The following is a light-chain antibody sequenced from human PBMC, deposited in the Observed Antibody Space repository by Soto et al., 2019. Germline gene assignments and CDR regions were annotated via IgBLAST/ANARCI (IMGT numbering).Light chain of an antibody. Sequence: QSVLTQPRSVSGSPGQSVTISCTATGSDVGDSSHVSWYQLHPGKAPKLMIDEVNNRPSGVPDRVSGSKSGSTASLTISGLQAEDEAEYYCCLSPGSLTWLFGGGTKLTLL. CDR1: GSDVGDSSH. V-gene: IGLV2-11*01. CDR3: CLSPGSLTWL. CDR2: EVN. J-gene: IGLJ3*02.